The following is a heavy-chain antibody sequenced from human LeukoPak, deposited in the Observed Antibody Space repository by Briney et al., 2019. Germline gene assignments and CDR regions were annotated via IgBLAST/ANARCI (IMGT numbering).Heavy chain of an antibody. V-gene: IGHV3-30-3*01. Sequence: PGRSLRLSCAASGFTFSSYAMHWVRQAPGKGLEWVAVISYDGSNKYYADSVKGRFTISRDNSKNTLYLQMNSLRAEDTAVYYCAGTCNGGSCYYQHFDYWGQGTLVTVSS. J-gene: IGHJ4*02. D-gene: IGHD2-15*01. CDR2: ISYDGSNK. CDR3: AGTCNGGSCYYQHFDY. CDR1: GFTFSSYA.